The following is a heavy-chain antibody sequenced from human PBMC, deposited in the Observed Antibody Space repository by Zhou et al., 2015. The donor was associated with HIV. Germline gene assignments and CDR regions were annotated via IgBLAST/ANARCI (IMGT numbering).Heavy chain of an antibody. CDR2: ISAYNGNT. CDR1: GYTFTSYG. CDR3: ARNYYDILTGYYRGPNWFDP. V-gene: IGHV1-18*01. J-gene: IGHJ5*02. D-gene: IGHD3-9*01. Sequence: QVQLVQSGAEVKKPGASVKVSCKASGYTFTSYGISWVRQAPGQGLEWMGWISAYNGNTNYAQKLQGRVTMTTDTSTSTAYMELRSLRSDDTAVYYCARNYYDILTGYYRGPNWFDPWGQGTLVTVSS.